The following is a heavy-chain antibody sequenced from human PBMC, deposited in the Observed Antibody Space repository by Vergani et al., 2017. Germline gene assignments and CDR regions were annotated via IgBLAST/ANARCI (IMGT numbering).Heavy chain of an antibody. J-gene: IGHJ5*02. D-gene: IGHD3-10*01. CDR3: ARGGGFGEFNWFDP. CDR2: IYYSGNM. V-gene: IGHV4-30-4*08. Sequence: QVQLQESGPGLVKPSQTLSLTCTVSGGSISSGDYYWSWIRQPPGKGLEWIGYIYYSGNMYYNPSLKSRLIISIDTSNNQFSLKLNSVTAADTAVYYCARGGGFGEFNWFDPWGQGTVVTVSS. CDR1: GGSISSGDYY.